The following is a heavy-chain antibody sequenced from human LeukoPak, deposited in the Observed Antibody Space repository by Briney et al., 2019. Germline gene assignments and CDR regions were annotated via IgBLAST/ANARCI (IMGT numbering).Heavy chain of an antibody. D-gene: IGHD2-2*01. CDR2: ISGSGGST. V-gene: IGHV3-23*01. J-gene: IGHJ4*02. CDR1: GFTFSTCA. Sequence: GGPLRLSCAASGFTFSTCAMGWVRQAPGKGRGWFSAISGSGGSTFYADSVKGRFTISRDNSKNTVYLQMSGLRAEDTAFYCAKAHCSPTSCSRIDYWGQGTLVTVSS. CDR3: AKAHCSPTSCSRIDY.